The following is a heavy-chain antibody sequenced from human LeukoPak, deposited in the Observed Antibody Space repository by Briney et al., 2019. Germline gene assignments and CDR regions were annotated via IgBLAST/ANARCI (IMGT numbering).Heavy chain of an antibody. D-gene: IGHD3-10*01. CDR3: SKGNYGMDV. CDR2: ISYDGSNK. Sequence: GGSLRLSCAASGFTFSSYGMHWVRQAPGKGLEWVAVISYDGSNKYYADSVKGRFTISRDNSKNTLYLQMDSLRPEDTALYYCSKGNYGMDVWGQGTTVTVSS. V-gene: IGHV3-30*18. J-gene: IGHJ6*02. CDR1: GFTFSSYG.